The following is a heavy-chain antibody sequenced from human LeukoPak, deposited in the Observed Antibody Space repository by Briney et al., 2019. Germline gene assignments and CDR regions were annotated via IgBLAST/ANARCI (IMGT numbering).Heavy chain of an antibody. CDR1: GGTFSSYA. CDR3: ARPGYSSGWYYFDC. D-gene: IGHD6-19*01. V-gene: IGHV1-69*05. CDR2: IIPIFGTA. Sequence: ASVKVSCKASGGTFSSYAISWVRQAPGQGLEWMGRIIPIFGTANYAQKFQGRVTITTDESTSTAYMELSSLRSEDTAVYYCARPGYSSGWYYFDCWGQGTLVTVSS. J-gene: IGHJ4*02.